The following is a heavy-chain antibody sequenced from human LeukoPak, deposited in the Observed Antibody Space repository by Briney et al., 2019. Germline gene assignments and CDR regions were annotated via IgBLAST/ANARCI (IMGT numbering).Heavy chain of an antibody. CDR1: GFTFSSYW. CDR2: INSDGSST. CDR3: AKELRPNDY. D-gene: IGHD4-17*01. V-gene: IGHV3-74*01. J-gene: IGHJ4*02. Sequence: GGSLRLSCAASGFTFSSYWMHWVRQAPGKGLVWVSRINSDGSSTSYADSVKGRFTISRDNSRNTLYLQMDSLRAEDSAIYYCAKELRPNDYWGQGTLVTVSS.